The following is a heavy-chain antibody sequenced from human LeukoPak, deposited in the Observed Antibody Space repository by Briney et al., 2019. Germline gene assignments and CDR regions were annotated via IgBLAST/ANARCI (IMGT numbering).Heavy chain of an antibody. CDR1: GGSISNYY. CDR2: IYYSGST. J-gene: IGHJ1*01. V-gene: IGHV4-59*01. Sequence: PSETLSLTSTVSGGSISNYYWGWIRQPPGKGLEWIGYIYYSGSTYYNPSLRSRVTISVDTSKNQFSLNLNSVTAADTAVYYCARALSGTYGLFQHWGQGTLVTVSS. D-gene: IGHD1-26*01. CDR3: ARALSGTYGLFQH.